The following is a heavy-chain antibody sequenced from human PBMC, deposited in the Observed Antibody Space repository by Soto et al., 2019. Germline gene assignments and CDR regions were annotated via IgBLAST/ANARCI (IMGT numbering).Heavy chain of an antibody. CDR2: IIPIFGTA. CDR3: AVSIAARNLN. Sequence: GASVEVSCRASGGTFSSYAISWMRQAPGQGLEWMGGIIPIFGTANYAQKFQGRVTITADESTSTAYMELSSLRSEDTAVYYCAVSIAARNLNWGQGTLVTVSS. CDR1: GGTFSSYA. D-gene: IGHD6-6*01. J-gene: IGHJ4*02. V-gene: IGHV1-69*13.